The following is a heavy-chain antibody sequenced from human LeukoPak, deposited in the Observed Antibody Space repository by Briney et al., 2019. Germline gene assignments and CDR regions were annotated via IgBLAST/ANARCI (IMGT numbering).Heavy chain of an antibody. D-gene: IGHD5-12*01. CDR2: ISSSSSTI. CDR1: GFTFSSYS. CDR3: ARDDPEATIVAGDY. J-gene: IGHJ4*02. V-gene: IGHV3-48*02. Sequence: GGSLRLSCAASGFTFSSYSMNWVRQAPGKGLERVSYISSSSSTIYYADSVKGRFTISRGNAKNSLYLQMNSLRDEDTAVYYCARDDPEATIVAGDYWGQGTLVTVSS.